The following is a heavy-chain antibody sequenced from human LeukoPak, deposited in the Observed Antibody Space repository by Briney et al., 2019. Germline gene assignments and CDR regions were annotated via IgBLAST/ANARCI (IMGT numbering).Heavy chain of an antibody. CDR2: ISVSGST. CDR1: GASISSNY. Sequence: SETLSLTCTVSGASISSNYWNWIRQPAGEGLEWLGRISVSGSTNYSPSLNSRVTMSIDTSENQFSLRLSSVPAADTAVYFCARGPLTYYYGSNPYPPSLNYYFDYWGLGTLVTVSS. J-gene: IGHJ4*02. V-gene: IGHV4-4*07. CDR3: ARGPLTYYYGSNPYPPSLNYYFDY. D-gene: IGHD3-22*01.